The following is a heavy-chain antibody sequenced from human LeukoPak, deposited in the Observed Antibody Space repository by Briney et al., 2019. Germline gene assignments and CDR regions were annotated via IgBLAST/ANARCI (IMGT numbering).Heavy chain of an antibody. CDR3: ARDVYGCYMDV. Sequence: SETLSLTCTVSGGSISSSSYYWGWIRQPPGKGLEWIGSIYYSGSTYYHPSLKSRVTISVDTSKNQFSLKLSSVTAADTAVYYCARDVYGCYMDVWGKGTTVTVSS. CDR1: GGSISSSSYY. V-gene: IGHV4-39*07. J-gene: IGHJ6*03. D-gene: IGHD5/OR15-5a*01. CDR2: IYYSGST.